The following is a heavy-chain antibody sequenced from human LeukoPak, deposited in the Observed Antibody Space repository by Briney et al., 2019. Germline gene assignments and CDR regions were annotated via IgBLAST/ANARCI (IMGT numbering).Heavy chain of an antibody. CDR3: ARDPQQVVQGKGTFDY. D-gene: IGHD6-13*01. Sequence: SETLSLTCTVSGYSISSGYYWGWIRQPPGKGLEWIGSIYHSGSTYYNPSLKSRVTISVDTSKNQFSLKLSSVTAADTAVYYCARDPQQVVQGKGTFDYWGQGTLVTVSS. V-gene: IGHV4-38-2*02. J-gene: IGHJ4*02. CDR2: IYHSGST. CDR1: GYSISSGYY.